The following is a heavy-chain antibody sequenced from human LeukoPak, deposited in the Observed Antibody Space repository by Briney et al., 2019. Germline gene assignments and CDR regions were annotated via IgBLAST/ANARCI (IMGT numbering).Heavy chain of an antibody. CDR3: ARVYRYFDWLLKDYYYYMDV. D-gene: IGHD3-9*01. V-gene: IGHV4-34*01. CDR1: GGSFSGYY. J-gene: IGHJ6*03. Sequence: SETLSLTCAVYGGSFSGYYWSWIRQPPGKGLEWIGEINHSGSTNYNPSLKSRVTISVDTSKNQFSLKLSSVTAADTAVYYCARVYRYFDWLLKDYYYYMDVWGKGTTVTVSS. CDR2: INHSGST.